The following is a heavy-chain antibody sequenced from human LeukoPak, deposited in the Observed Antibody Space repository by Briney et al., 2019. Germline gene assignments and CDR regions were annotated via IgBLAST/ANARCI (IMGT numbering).Heavy chain of an antibody. CDR3: ARGQNIAARHFDY. D-gene: IGHD6-6*01. Sequence: ASVKVSCKASGYTFTGYYMHWVRQAPGQGLEWMGWINPNSGGTNYAQKFQGRVTMTRDTSISTAYMELSRLGSDDTAVYYCARGQNIAARHFDYWGQGTLVTVSS. J-gene: IGHJ4*02. CDR1: GYTFTGYY. V-gene: IGHV1-2*02. CDR2: INPNSGGT.